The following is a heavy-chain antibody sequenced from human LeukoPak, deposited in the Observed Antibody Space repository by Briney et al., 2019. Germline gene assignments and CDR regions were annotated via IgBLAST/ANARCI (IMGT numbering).Heavy chain of an antibody. Sequence: EASVKVSCKASGYTFTSYAMHWVRQAPGQRLEWMGWINAGNGNTKYSQKFQGRVTITRDTSASTAYMELSSLRSEDTAVYYCARDQDYGDPLNWFDPWGQGTLVTVSS. CDR1: GYTFTSYA. CDR3: ARDQDYGDPLNWFDP. D-gene: IGHD4-17*01. J-gene: IGHJ5*02. V-gene: IGHV1-3*01. CDR2: INAGNGNT.